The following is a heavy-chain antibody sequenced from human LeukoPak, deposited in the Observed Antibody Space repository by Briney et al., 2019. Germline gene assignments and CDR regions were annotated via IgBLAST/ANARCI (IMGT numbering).Heavy chain of an antibody. D-gene: IGHD4-11*01. J-gene: IGHJ4*02. CDR3: TTLSNDVLY. CDR2: MKSNRDGGTS. Sequence: SGGSLRLSRAASGFTFHNAWMTWVRQAPGKGLEWVGRMKSNRDGGTSDYAAPVKGRFTISRDDSKNILYLHMNSLRAEDTAVYYCTTLSNDVLYWGQGTLVTVS. CDR1: GFTFHNAW. V-gene: IGHV3-15*01.